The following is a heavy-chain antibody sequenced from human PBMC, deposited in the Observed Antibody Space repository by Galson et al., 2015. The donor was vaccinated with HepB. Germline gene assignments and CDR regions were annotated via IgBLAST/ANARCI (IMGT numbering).Heavy chain of an antibody. CDR3: ARVHVSYLDY. V-gene: IGHV3-33*01. Sequence: SLRLSCAASGSTFSSYGMHWVRQTGKGLEWVAVIWFDGSKEYYADSVKGRFTISRDNSKNMVYLQMSSLRAEDTAVYFCARVHVSYLDYWGQGTLVTVSS. J-gene: IGHJ4*02. CDR2: IWFDGSKE. CDR1: GSTFSSYG.